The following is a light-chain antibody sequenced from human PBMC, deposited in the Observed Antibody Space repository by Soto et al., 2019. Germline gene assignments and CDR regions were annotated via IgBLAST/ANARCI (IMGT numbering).Light chain of an antibody. V-gene: IGLV3-9*01. Sequence: SYELTQPLSVSVALGQTARITCGGNKIGSKNVQWYQQKPGQAPVLVIYRDFNRPSGIPERFSGSNSGNTATLTISRAQAGDEADYYCQVWDSSAVFGTGTKVTVX. CDR1: KIGSKN. CDR3: QVWDSSAV. CDR2: RDF. J-gene: IGLJ1*01.